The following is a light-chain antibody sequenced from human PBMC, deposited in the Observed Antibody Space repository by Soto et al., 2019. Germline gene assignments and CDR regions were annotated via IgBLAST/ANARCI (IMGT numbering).Light chain of an antibody. V-gene: IGKV1-5*03. J-gene: IGKJ1*01. CDR2: KAS. CDR1: QTISSW. Sequence: QVTQSPSTLSGSVGDRVTITCRASQTISSWLAWYQQKPGKAPKLLIYKASTLKSGVPSRFSGSGSGTEFTLTISSLQPDDFATYYCQHYSSYSEAFGQGTKVDIK. CDR3: QHYSSYSEA.